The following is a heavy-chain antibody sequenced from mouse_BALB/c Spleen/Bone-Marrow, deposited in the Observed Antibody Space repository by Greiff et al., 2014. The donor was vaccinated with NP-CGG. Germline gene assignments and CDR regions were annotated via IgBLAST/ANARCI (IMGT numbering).Heavy chain of an antibody. Sequence: VQGVESGAELVMPGASVKMSCKASGYTFTDYWMHWVKQRPGQGLEWIGAIDTSDSYTSYNQKFKGKATLTVDESSSTAYMQLSSLTSEDSAVYYCARDYCGRGWYFDVWGAGTTVTVSS. J-gene: IGHJ1*01. CDR1: GYTFTDYW. D-gene: IGHD1-1*01. CDR2: IDTSDSYT. V-gene: IGHV1-69*01. CDR3: ARDYCGRGWYFDV.